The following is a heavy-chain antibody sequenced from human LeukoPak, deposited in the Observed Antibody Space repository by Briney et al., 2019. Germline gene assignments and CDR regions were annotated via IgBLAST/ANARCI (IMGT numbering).Heavy chain of an antibody. D-gene: IGHD2-15*01. CDR3: ARWARYCSSGSCYSWFDP. CDR2: MKLDGSEE. CDR1: GSTFRSYW. Sequence: GGSLRLSCTASGSTFRSYWMSWVRQAPGKGLEWVANMKLDGSEEYYVDSVKGRFTISSDNAKNSLYLQMNSLRVDDTAVYYCARWARYCSSGSCYSWFDPWGQGTLVTVSS. V-gene: IGHV3-7*01. J-gene: IGHJ5*02.